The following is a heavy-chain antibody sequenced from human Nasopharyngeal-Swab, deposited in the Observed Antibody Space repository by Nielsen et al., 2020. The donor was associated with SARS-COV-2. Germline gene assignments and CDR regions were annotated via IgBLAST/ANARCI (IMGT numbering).Heavy chain of an antibody. CDR3: AKNTNYTVVTRDYFDS. V-gene: IGHV3-23*01. J-gene: IGHJ4*02. CDR1: GFTFNSYA. CDR2: TTGGGFKT. D-gene: IGHD4-11*01. Sequence: GQSLKISCAASGFTFNSYAMNWVRQAPGKGLEWVSATTGGGFKTYYPDSVRGRFTISRHNSNDTLYLQMHRLRSEDTAIYYYAKNTNYTVVTRDYFDSWGRGTLVTVSS.